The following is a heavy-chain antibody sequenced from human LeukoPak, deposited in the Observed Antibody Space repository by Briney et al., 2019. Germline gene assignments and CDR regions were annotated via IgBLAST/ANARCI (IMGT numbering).Heavy chain of an antibody. V-gene: IGHV4-39*07. CDR2: IYYSGST. Sequence: PSETLSLTCTVSGGSISSSSYYWGWIRQPPGKGLEWIGSIYYSGSTYYNPSLKSRVTISVDTSKNQFSLKLSSVTAADTAVYYCARDPTVLLWFGEPAPRFDYWGQGTLVTVSS. D-gene: IGHD3-10*01. CDR3: ARDPTVLLWFGEPAPRFDY. J-gene: IGHJ4*02. CDR1: GGSISSSSYY.